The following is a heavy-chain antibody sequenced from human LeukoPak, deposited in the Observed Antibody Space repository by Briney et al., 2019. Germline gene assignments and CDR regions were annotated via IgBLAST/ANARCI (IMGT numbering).Heavy chain of an antibody. CDR1: GGSISTYY. CDR2: IYYGGST. CDR3: ARMAVRNYDFWSGYPGGNFDY. V-gene: IGHV4-59*12. Sequence: SETLSLTCTVSGGSISTYYWSWIRQPPGKGLEWIGYIYYGGSTNYNPSLKSRVTISVDTSKNQFSLKLSSVTAADTAVYYCARMAVRNYDFWSGYPGGNFDYWGQGTLVTVSS. J-gene: IGHJ4*02. D-gene: IGHD3-3*01.